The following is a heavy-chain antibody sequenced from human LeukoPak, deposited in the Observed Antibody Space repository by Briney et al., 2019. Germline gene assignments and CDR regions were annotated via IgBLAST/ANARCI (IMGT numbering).Heavy chain of an antibody. CDR3: ARDPIQLWADYYYYYYMDV. CDR1: GGSISSSSYY. CDR2: IYYSGST. V-gene: IGHV4-39*01. J-gene: IGHJ6*03. D-gene: IGHD5-18*01. Sequence: SETLSLTCPVSGGSISSSSYYWGWIRQPPGKGLEWIGSIYYSGSTYYNPSLKSRVTISVDTSKNQFSLKLSSVTAADTAVYYCARDPIQLWADYYYYYYMDVWGKGTTVTVSS.